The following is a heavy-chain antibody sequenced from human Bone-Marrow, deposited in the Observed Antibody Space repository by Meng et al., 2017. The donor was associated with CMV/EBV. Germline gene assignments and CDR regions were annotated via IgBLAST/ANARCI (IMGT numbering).Heavy chain of an antibody. J-gene: IGHJ4*02. CDR1: GFTFDDYG. CDR2: INWNGGST. D-gene: IGHD5-18*01. Sequence: GESLKISCAASGFTFDDYGMSWVRQAPGKGLEWVSGINWNGGSTGYADSVKGRFTISRDNAKNSLYLQMNSLRAEDTALYYCARDNRYSYGSNFDYWGQGNLVTVSS. CDR3: ARDNRYSYGSNFDY. V-gene: IGHV3-20*04.